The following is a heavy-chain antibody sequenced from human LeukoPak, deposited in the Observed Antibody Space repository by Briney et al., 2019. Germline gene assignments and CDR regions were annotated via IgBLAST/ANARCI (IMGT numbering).Heavy chain of an antibody. CDR1: GFIFADYT. D-gene: IGHD6-13*01. CDR3: AKDRSSRSSYGDAFDI. Sequence: PGRSLRLSCAASGFIFADYTLHWVRLPPGKGLEWVSGIGWHGGAIGYADSVKGRFTISRDNAKNSLYLQLNSLTAEDTALYYCAKDRSSRSSYGDAFDIWGQGTVVTVSS. J-gene: IGHJ3*02. V-gene: IGHV3-9*01. CDR2: IGWHGGAI.